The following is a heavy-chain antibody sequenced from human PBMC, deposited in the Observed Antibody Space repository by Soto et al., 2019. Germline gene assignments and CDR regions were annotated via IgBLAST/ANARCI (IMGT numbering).Heavy chain of an antibody. CDR3: ARDQSVVVVAATDDAFDI. CDR2: INAGNGNT. Sequence: GASVKVSCKASGYTFTSYAMHWVRQAPGQRLEWMGWINAGNGNTKYSQKFQGRVTITRDTSASTAYMELSSLRSEDTAVYYCARDQSVVVVAATDDAFDIWGQGTKVTVSS. D-gene: IGHD2-15*01. J-gene: IGHJ3*02. CDR1: GYTFTSYA. V-gene: IGHV1-3*01.